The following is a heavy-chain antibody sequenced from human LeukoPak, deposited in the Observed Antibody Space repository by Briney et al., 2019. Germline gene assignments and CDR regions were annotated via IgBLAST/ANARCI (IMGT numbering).Heavy chain of an antibody. V-gene: IGHV3-21*01. CDR3: ARDGTNSAFDN. D-gene: IGHD1-26*01. Sequence: GGSLRLSCAGSGFTFSSYSMNWVRQAPGKGLEWVSSISSSSSYIYYADSVKGRFTISRDNAKNSLYLQMNSLRAEDTAVYYCARDGTNSAFDNWGQGTMVTVSS. J-gene: IGHJ3*02. CDR2: ISSSSSYI. CDR1: GFTFSSYS.